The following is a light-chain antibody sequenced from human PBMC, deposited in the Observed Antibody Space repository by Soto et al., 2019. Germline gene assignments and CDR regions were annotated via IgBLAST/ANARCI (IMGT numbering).Light chain of an antibody. Sequence: DIQLTQSPFFLSASLGDRVTITCRASQGISSYLAWYQQKPGKAPKLLIYAASTLQSGVPSRFSGSGSGTEFTLTISSLQPEDFATYYCQQYNSYSRTFGQGTKVDI. CDR2: AAS. J-gene: IGKJ1*01. CDR3: QQYNSYSRT. CDR1: QGISSY. V-gene: IGKV1-9*01.